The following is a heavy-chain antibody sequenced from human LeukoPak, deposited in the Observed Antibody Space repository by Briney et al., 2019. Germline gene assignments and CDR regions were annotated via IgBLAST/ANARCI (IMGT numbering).Heavy chain of an antibody. Sequence: PGRSLRLSCAASGFIFSTYDMRWVHQAPGKGLEMVAVISYDGSNKYFADSVKGRFTISRDNSKTTLYLQMNNLRAEDTAVYFCATPGGWDGYNWNWYFDLWGRGTLVIVSS. CDR1: GFIFSTYD. CDR2: ISYDGSNK. D-gene: IGHD5-24*01. J-gene: IGHJ2*01. CDR3: ATPGGWDGYNWNWYFDL. V-gene: IGHV3-30*03.